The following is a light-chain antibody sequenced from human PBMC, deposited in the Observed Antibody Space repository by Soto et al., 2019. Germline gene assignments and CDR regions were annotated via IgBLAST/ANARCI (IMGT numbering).Light chain of an antibody. CDR3: SSYTDSSTRV. V-gene: IGLV2-14*03. J-gene: IGLJ3*02. CDR2: DVN. CDR1: TSDIGAYDF. Sequence: QSALTQPASVSGSPGQSITISCTGTTSDIGAYDFVSWYQQHPGNAPKLMIYDVNSRPSGVSNRFSGSKSGNTASLTISGLLAEDEADYYCSSYTDSSTRVFGGGTKLTVL.